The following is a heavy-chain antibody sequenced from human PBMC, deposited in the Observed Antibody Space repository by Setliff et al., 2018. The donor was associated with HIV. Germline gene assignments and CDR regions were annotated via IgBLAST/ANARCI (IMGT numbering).Heavy chain of an antibody. J-gene: IGHJ4*02. D-gene: IGHD4-17*01. Sequence: PSETLSLTCTVSGYSISSGYYWGWIRQPPGKGLEWIGSMYHSGTAFHNPSLKSRVTISVDASKKRFSLKLSSVTAADTAVYYCTRHAPGSDYGDAYYFDYCGQGRLVTVSS. V-gene: IGHV4-38-2*02. CDR1: GYSISSGYY. CDR3: TRHAPGSDYGDAYYFDY. CDR2: MYHSGTA.